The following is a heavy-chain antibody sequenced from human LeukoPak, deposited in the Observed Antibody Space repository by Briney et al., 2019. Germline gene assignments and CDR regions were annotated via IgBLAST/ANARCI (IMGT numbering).Heavy chain of an antibody. Sequence: SVKVSCKASGGTFSSYAISWVRQAPGQGLEWMGGIIPIFGTANYAQKFQGRVTITADESTSTAYMELSSLRSEDTAVYYCARDRLDYGDYEEKNYRGQGTLVTVSS. CDR3: ARDRLDYGDYEEKNY. D-gene: IGHD4-17*01. J-gene: IGHJ4*02. V-gene: IGHV1-69*13. CDR2: IIPIFGTA. CDR1: GGTFSSYA.